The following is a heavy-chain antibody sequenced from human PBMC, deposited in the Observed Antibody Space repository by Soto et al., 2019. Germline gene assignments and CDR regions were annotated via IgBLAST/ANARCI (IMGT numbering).Heavy chain of an antibody. CDR1: GGSISSSSYY. D-gene: IGHD3-22*01. CDR3: ARLVKITYYYDSSGYYYGFDY. V-gene: IGHV4-39*01. CDR2: IYYSGST. J-gene: IGHJ4*02. Sequence: QLQLQESGPGLVKPSETLSLTCTVSGGSISSSSYYWGWIRQPPGKGLEWIGSIYYSGSTYYNPSLKSRVTISVDTSKNQFSLKLSSVTAADTAVYYCARLVKITYYYDSSGYYYGFDYWGQGTLVTVSS.